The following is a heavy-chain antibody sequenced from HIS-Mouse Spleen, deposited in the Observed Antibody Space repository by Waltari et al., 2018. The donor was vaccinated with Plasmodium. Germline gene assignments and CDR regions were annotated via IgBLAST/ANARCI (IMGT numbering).Heavy chain of an antibody. J-gene: IGHJ2*01. CDR3: AREDILTGYYNDYWYFDL. V-gene: IGHV3-21*01. Sequence: EVQLVESGGGLVKPGGSLRVSCAASGFTFSSDSMNWVRQAHGTGLEWVSSISISSSYIYYADSVKGRFTISRDNAKNSLYLQMNSLRAEDTAVYYCAREDILTGYYNDYWYFDLWGRGTLVTVSS. D-gene: IGHD3-9*01. CDR1: GFTFSSDS. CDR2: ISISSSYI.